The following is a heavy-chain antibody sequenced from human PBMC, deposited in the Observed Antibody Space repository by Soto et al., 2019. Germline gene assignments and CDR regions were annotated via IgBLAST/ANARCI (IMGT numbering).Heavy chain of an antibody. J-gene: IGHJ4*02. CDR2: ISYDGSNK. Sequence: QVQLVESGGGVVQPGRSLRLSCAASGFTFSSYGMHWVRQAPGKGLEWVAVISYDGSNKYYADSVKGRFTISRDNSKNTLNLQMNSLRAEDTAVYYCAKDGNDGSGSYQGYWGQGTLVTGSS. CDR1: GFTFSSYG. D-gene: IGHD3-10*01. V-gene: IGHV3-30*18. CDR3: AKDGNDGSGSYQGY.